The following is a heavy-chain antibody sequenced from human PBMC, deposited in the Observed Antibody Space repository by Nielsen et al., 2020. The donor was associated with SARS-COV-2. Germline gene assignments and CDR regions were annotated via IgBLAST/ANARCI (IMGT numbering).Heavy chain of an antibody. D-gene: IGHD2-2*02. CDR2: INHSGST. J-gene: IGHJ6*03. CDR3: ARGLFPSYCSSTSCHTARYMDV. CDR1: GGSFSGYY. Sequence: SETLSLTCAVYGGSFSGYYWSWIRQPPGKGLEWIGEINHSGSTNYNPSLKSRVTISVDTSKNQFSLKLSSVTAADTAVYYCARGLFPSYCSSTSCHTARYMDVWGKGTTVTVSS. V-gene: IGHV4-34*01.